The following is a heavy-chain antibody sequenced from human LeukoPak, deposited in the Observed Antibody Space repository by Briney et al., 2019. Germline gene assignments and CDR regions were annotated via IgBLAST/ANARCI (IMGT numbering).Heavy chain of an antibody. Sequence: HSGGSLRLSCAASGFTFSSYGMHWVRQAPGKGLEWVAVISYGGSNKYYADSVKGRFTISRDNSKNTLYLQMNSLRAEDTAVYYCAKTNMVRGVTGYYFDYWGQGTLVTVSS. V-gene: IGHV3-30*18. CDR2: ISYGGSNK. CDR3: AKTNMVRGVTGYYFDY. J-gene: IGHJ4*02. CDR1: GFTFSSYG. D-gene: IGHD3-10*01.